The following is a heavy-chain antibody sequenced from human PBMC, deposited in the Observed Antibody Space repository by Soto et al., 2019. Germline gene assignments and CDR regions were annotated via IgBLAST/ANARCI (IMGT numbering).Heavy chain of an antibody. Sequence: GESLNICCKVSGYSFTSYWIAWGRPMPGKGLEWMAIINPGDSETKYSPSHEGQVIISADKSINTAYLQWSSLKTSDTVMYCCARHATYYDILSGYYFDYWGQGTQVTVSS. D-gene: IGHD3-9*01. J-gene: IGHJ4*02. V-gene: IGHV5-51*01. CDR1: GYSFTSYW. CDR2: INPGDSET. CDR3: ARHATYYDILSGYYFDY.